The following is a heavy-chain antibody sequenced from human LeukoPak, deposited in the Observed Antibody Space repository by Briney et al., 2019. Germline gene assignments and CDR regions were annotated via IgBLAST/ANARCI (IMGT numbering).Heavy chain of an antibody. J-gene: IGHJ6*04. Sequence: PSETLSLTCTVSGGSISSYYWSWIRQSAGKGLEWIGRIYTSGSTNYNPSLKSRVTMSVDTSKNQFSLKLSSVTAADTAVYYCARLASYSSSWHPRAMDVWGKGTTVTVSS. CDR3: ARLASYSSSWHPRAMDV. CDR1: GGSISSYY. CDR2: IYTSGST. D-gene: IGHD6-13*01. V-gene: IGHV4-4*07.